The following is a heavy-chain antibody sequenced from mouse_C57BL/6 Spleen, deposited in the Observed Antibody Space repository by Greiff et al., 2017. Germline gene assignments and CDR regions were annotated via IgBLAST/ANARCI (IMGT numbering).Heavy chain of an antibody. V-gene: IGHV2-5*01. J-gene: IGHJ3*01. D-gene: IGHD3-2*02. Sequence: VKLMESGPGLVQPSQSLSITCTVSGFSLTSYGVHWVRQSPGKGLEWLGVIWRGGSTDYNAAFMSRLSITKDNTKGQVFFTMNSLQADDTAIYYCAKNKAGAWFAYWGQGTLVTVSA. CDR1: GFSLTSYG. CDR3: AKNKAGAWFAY. CDR2: IWRGGST.